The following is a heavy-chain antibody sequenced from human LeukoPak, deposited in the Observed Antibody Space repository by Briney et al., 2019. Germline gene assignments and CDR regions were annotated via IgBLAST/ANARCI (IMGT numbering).Heavy chain of an antibody. J-gene: IGHJ4*02. CDR1: GGSFSGYY. V-gene: IGHV4-34*01. CDR3: ARGTWNCSGGSCYSSFAY. D-gene: IGHD2-15*01. Sequence: SSETLSLTCAVYGGSFSGYYWSWIRQHPGKGLEWIGEINYSGSTNYNPSLKSRVTISVDTSNNQFSLKLSPVTAADTALYYCARGTWNCSGGSCYSSFAYWGQGTLVTVSS. CDR2: INYSGST.